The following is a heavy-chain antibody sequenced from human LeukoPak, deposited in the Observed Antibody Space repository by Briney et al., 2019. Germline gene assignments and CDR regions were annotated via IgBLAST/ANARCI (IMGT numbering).Heavy chain of an antibody. D-gene: IGHD3-22*01. CDR2: IYHSGST. CDR1: GGSISSGGYS. CDR3: ARTRGYQVPDAFDI. J-gene: IGHJ3*02. V-gene: IGHV4-30-2*01. Sequence: SQTLSLTCAVSGGSISSGGYSWSWIRQPPGKGLEWIGYIYHSGSTYYNPSLKSRVTISVDRSKNQFSLKLSSVTAADTAVYYCARTRGYQVPDAFDIWGQGTMVTVSS.